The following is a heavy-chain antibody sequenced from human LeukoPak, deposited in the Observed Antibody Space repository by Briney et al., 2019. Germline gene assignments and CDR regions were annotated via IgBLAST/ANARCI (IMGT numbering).Heavy chain of an antibody. V-gene: IGHV3-30*04. CDR2: ISYDGSNK. CDR3: ARDRLGYCSAYSCYSGSYFDY. CDR1: GFTFSSYA. D-gene: IGHD2-15*01. Sequence: GGSLRLSCAASGFTFSSYAMHWVRQAPGKGLEWVAVISYDGSNKYYADSVKGRFTISRDNSKNTLYLQMNSLRAEDTAVYYCARDRLGYCSAYSCYSGSYFDYWGQGTLVTVSS. J-gene: IGHJ4*02.